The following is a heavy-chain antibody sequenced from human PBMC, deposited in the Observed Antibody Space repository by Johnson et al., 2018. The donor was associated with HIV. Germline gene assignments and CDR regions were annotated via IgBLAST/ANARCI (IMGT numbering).Heavy chain of an antibody. CDR3: ARVSSSTIAVTGNAFEI. J-gene: IGHJ3*02. CDR1: GFTFIIYA. Sequence: QVQLVESGGGLVQPGRSLRLSCAASGFTFIIYAMHWVRQAPVKGLAWVAVISSDGTNKYYADSVTCRFTISRENSRSTLYLQMNSLRVEDTAVYYCARVSSSTIAVTGNAFEIWGQGTMVSVSS. CDR2: ISSDGTNK. D-gene: IGHD6-19*01. V-gene: IGHV3-30*04.